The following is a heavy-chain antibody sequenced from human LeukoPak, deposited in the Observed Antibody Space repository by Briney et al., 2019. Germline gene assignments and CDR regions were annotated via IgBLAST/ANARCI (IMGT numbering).Heavy chain of an antibody. CDR2: IYYSGTT. Sequence: SETLSLTCTVSGGFIIGHYWSWIRQPPGKGLEWIGYIYYSGTTNYNPSLKSRVTISVDTSKNQFSLKLSSVTAADTAVYYCAREDYCSGGSCYSGYFQHWGQGTLVTVSS. V-gene: IGHV4-59*11. J-gene: IGHJ1*01. CDR1: GGFIIGHY. CDR3: AREDYCSGGSCYSGYFQH. D-gene: IGHD2-15*01.